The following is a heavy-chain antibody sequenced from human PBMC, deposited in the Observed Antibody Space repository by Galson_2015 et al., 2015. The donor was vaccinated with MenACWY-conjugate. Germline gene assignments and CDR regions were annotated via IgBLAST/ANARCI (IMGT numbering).Heavy chain of an antibody. J-gene: IGHJ4*02. D-gene: IGHD6-13*01. Sequence: SLRLSCAASGFTFSNYWMHWVRQAPGKGLVWVSRINSDGSSISYADSVKGRFTISRGNAQNTLYLQMYSLTAEDTGVYYCVRMRFSRTWNGVDCWGQGTLVTVSS. CDR1: GFTFSNYW. V-gene: IGHV3-74*01. CDR2: INSDGSSI. CDR3: VRMRFSRTWNGVDC.